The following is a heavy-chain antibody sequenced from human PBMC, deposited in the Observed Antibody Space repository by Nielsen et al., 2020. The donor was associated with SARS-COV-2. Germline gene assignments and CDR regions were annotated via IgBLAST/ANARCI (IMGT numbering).Heavy chain of an antibody. Sequence: GESLKISCAASGFTFSSYWMHRVRQAPGKGLVWVSRINSDGSSTSYADSVKGRFTISRDNSKNTLYLQMNSLRAEDTAVYYCAKDPARIPGSFDYWGQGTLVTVSS. D-gene: IGHD6-6*01. CDR3: AKDPARIPGSFDY. J-gene: IGHJ4*02. CDR2: INSDGSST. CDR1: GFTFSSYW. V-gene: IGHV3-74*01.